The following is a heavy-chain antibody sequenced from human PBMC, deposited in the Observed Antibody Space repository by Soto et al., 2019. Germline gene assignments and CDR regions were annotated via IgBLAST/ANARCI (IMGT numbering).Heavy chain of an antibody. Sequence: PSQTLSLTCAISGDSVSSNSAAWNWIRQSPSRGLEWLGRTYYRSKWYNDYAVSVKSRITINPDTSKNQFSLQLNSVTPEDTAVYYCARLVEGGRSSSDYHYYGMDVWGKGTTVTVYS. D-gene: IGHD6-13*01. J-gene: IGHJ6*04. CDR1: GDSVSSNSAA. CDR2: TYYRSKWYN. CDR3: ARLVEGGRSSSDYHYYGMDV. V-gene: IGHV6-1*01.